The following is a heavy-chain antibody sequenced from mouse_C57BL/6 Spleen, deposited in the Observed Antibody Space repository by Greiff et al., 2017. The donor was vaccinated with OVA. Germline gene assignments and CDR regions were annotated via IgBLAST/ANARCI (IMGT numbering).Heavy chain of an antibody. V-gene: IGHV1-50*01. J-gene: IGHJ4*01. CDR3: ARGGYYGGYAMDY. CDR1: GYTFTSYW. D-gene: IGHD1-1*01. CDR2: IDPSDSYT. Sequence: QVQLQQPGAELVKPGASVKLSCKASGYTFTSYWMQWVKQRPGQGLEWIGEIDPSDSYTNYNQKFKGKATLTVDTSSSTAYMQRSSLTSEDSAVYYCARGGYYGGYAMDYWGQGTSVTVSS.